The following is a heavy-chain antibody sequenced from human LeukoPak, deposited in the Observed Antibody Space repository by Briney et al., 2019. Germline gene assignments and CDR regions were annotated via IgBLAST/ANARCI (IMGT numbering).Heavy chain of an antibody. CDR2: TYYSGST. Sequence: SQTLSLTCTVSGGSISSGDYYWSWIRQPPGKGLEWIGYTYYSGSTYYNPSLKSRVTISVDTSKNQFSLKLSSVTAADTAVYYCARGTYYDYVWGSYRLSPFDAFDIWGQGTMVTVSS. J-gene: IGHJ3*02. CDR1: GGSISSGDYY. CDR3: ARGTYYDYVWGSYRLSPFDAFDI. V-gene: IGHV4-30-4*01. D-gene: IGHD3-16*02.